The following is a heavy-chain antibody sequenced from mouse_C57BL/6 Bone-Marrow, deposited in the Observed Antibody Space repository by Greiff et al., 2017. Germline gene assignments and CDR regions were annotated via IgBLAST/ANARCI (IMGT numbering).Heavy chain of an antibody. V-gene: IGHV5-17*01. J-gene: IGHJ2*01. CDR2: ISSGSSTI. Sequence: DVKLVESGGGLVKPGGSLKLSCAASGFTFSDYGMHWVRQAPEKGLEWVAYISSGSSTIYYADTVKGRFTISRDNAKNTLFLQMTSLRSDDTAMYYCARRDYSDYWGQGTTLTVSS. CDR1: GFTFSDYG. CDR3: ARRDYSDY.